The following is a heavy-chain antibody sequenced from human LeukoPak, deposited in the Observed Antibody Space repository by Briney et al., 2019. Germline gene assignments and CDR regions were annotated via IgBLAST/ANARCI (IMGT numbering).Heavy chain of an antibody. J-gene: IGHJ3*02. D-gene: IGHD3-10*01. CDR3: ASHYGSGNYYNEAFDI. V-gene: IGHV3-30*04. Sequence: PGGSLRLSCAASGFTFSSYAMHWVRQAPGKGLEWVAVISYDGSNKYYADSVKGRFTISRDNSKNTLYLQMNSLRAEDTAVYYCASHYGSGNYYNEAFDIWGQGTMVTVSS. CDR2: ISYDGSNK. CDR1: GFTFSSYA.